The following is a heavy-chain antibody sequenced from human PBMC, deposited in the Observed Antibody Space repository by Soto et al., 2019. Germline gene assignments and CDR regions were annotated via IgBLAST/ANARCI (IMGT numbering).Heavy chain of an antibody. CDR2: TSAFYGNS. CDR3: ARLVVAGSPLDY. V-gene: IGHV1-18*04. Sequence: QVHLVQSAAEVKKPGASVTVSCKASGYPFSSYGITWVRQAPGPGLEWMGWTSAFYGNSTYSEKFQGRVTMTIDSSTTTAYMDLTSLTSDDTAVYYCARLVVAGSPLDYWGQGTLVTVAS. D-gene: IGHD2-15*01. J-gene: IGHJ4*02. CDR1: GYPFSSYG.